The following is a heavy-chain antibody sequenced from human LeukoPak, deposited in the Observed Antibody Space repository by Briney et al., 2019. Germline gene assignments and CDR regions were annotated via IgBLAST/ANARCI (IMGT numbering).Heavy chain of an antibody. CDR1: AGTFSSNA. J-gene: IGHJ4*02. CDR3: ARGPGIVGARDSDY. V-gene: IGHV1-69*05. Sequence: ASVKVSCKASAGTFSSNAISWVRQAPGQGLEWRGEIIRILGTSSYAQKAQGRVTTTKDESTSTAYMELSSLRSEDTAVYYCARGPGIVGARDSDYWGQGTLVTVSS. D-gene: IGHD1-26*01. CDR2: IIRILGTS.